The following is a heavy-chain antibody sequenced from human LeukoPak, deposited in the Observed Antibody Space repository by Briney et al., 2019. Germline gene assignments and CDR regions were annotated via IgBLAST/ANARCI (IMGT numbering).Heavy chain of an antibody. Sequence: GGSLRLSCAASGFTFSSYAMTWVRQAPGKGLEWVSGISDSGYNTYYADSVKGRFTISRDNPKNTLYLQMNSLRAEDTAVYYCAKAAWGASGSYFFDHWDQGTLVTVSS. CDR3: AKAAWGASGSYFFDH. CDR1: GFTFSSYA. V-gene: IGHV3-23*01. CDR2: ISDSGYNT. D-gene: IGHD1-26*01. J-gene: IGHJ4*02.